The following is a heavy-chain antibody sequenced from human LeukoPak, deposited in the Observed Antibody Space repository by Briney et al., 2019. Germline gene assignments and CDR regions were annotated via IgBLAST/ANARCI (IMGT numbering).Heavy chain of an antibody. V-gene: IGHV4-30-2*01. CDR2: IYHSGST. Sequence: PSQTLSLTCAVSGGSISSGGYSWSWIRQPPGKGLEWIGYIYHSGSTYYNPSLKSRVTISVDRSKNQFSLKLSSVTAADTAVYYCARGRYQLQHNWFDPWGQGTLVTVSS. D-gene: IGHD2-2*01. CDR3: ARGRYQLQHNWFDP. CDR1: GGSISSGGYS. J-gene: IGHJ5*02.